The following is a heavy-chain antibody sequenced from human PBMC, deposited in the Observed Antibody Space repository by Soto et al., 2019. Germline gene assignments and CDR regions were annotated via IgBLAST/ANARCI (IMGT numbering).Heavy chain of an antibody. CDR3: ARDRVYCSGGSCYPYYYYYMDV. D-gene: IGHD2-15*01. Sequence: GGSLRLSCAASGFTFSSYWMSWVRQAPGKGLEWVANIKQDGSEKYYVDSVKGRFTISRDNAKNSLYLQMNSLRAEDTAGYYCARDRVYCSGGSCYPYYYYYMDVWGKGTTVTVSS. CDR1: GFTFSSYW. J-gene: IGHJ6*03. V-gene: IGHV3-7*01. CDR2: IKQDGSEK.